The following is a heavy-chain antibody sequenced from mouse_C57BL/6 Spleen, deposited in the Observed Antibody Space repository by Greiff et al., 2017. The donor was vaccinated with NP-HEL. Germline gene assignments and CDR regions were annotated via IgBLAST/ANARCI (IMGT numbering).Heavy chain of an antibody. CDR3: ARNPAYYSNYGYAMDY. J-gene: IGHJ4*01. CDR1: GYAFSSSW. CDR2: IYPGDGDT. Sequence: QVQLKQSGPELVKPGASVKISCKASGYAFSSSWMNWVKQRPGKGLEWIGRIYPGDGDTNYNGKFKGKATLTADKSSSTAYMQLSSLTSEDSAVYFCARNPAYYSNYGYAMDYWGQGTSVTVSS. V-gene: IGHV1-82*01. D-gene: IGHD2-5*01.